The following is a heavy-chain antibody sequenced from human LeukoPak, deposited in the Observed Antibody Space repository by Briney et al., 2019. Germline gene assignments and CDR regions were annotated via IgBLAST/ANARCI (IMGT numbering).Heavy chain of an antibody. CDR3: ASPAVVQLGSYYYYGMDV. CDR2: INAGNGNT. Sequence: EASVTVSCKASGYTFTSYAMHWVRRAPGQRLEWMGWINAGNGNTKYSQKFQGRVTITRDTSASTAYMELSSLRSEDTAVYYCASPAVVQLGSYYYYGMDVWGQGTTVTVSS. V-gene: IGHV1-3*01. D-gene: IGHD1-1*01. CDR1: GYTFTSYA. J-gene: IGHJ6*02.